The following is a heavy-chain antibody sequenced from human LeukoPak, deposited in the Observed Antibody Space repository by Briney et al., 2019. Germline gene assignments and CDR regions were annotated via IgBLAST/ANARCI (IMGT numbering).Heavy chain of an antibody. CDR1: GYSINSGYY. J-gene: IGHJ4*02. V-gene: IGHV4-4*07. CDR2: IYFSGST. Sequence: SETLSLTCTVSGYSINSGYYWSWIRQPAGKGLEWIGRIYFSGSTNYNPSLKSRVTMSVDTSKNQFSLKLRSVTAADTAVYYCARHRGSGDYIDYWGQGTLVTVSS. D-gene: IGHD3-3*01. CDR3: ARHRGSGDYIDY.